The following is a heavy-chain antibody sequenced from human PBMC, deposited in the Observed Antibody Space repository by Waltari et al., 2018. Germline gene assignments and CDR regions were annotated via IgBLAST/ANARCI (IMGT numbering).Heavy chain of an antibody. V-gene: IGHV4-4*02. CDR3: ARDRGRGIYLDS. J-gene: IGHJ4*02. Sequence: QLQLQESVPGLVKPSGTLSLTCTVSGDSMSSSDCWSWVRQPPGKGLGWIGQVRGDGRSTYRPSFGSRVTVSRDTYNNQFALKVTSATAADTAVYYCARDRGRGIYLDSWGPGTLVTVSP. CDR1: GDSMSSSDC. D-gene: IGHD2-15*01. CDR2: VRGDGRS.